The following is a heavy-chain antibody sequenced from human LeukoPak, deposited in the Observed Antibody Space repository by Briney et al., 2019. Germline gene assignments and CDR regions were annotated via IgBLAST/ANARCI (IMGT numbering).Heavy chain of an antibody. CDR3: AKDVSTMVRGVITPGMDV. CDR2: INPSGGTT. CDR1: GYTFASYY. V-gene: IGHV1-46*01. Sequence: WASVKVSCKASGYTFASYYLHWVRQAPGQGLEWMGIINPSGGTTSYAQKFQGRVTMTRDTSTSTVYMELSSLRSEDTAVYYCAKDVSTMVRGVITPGMDVWGQGTTVTVSS. J-gene: IGHJ6*02. D-gene: IGHD3-10*01.